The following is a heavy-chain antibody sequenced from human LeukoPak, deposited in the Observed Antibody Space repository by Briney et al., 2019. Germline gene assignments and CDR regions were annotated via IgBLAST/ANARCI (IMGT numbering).Heavy chain of an antibody. CDR2: IYYSGST. D-gene: IGHD2-2*01. CDR3: ASSSTSWFDY. J-gene: IGHJ4*02. Sequence: SETLPLTCTISGGSISSGDYYWSWIRQPPGKGLEWIGYIYYSGSTFYNPSLKSRVTISVDTSKNQFSLKLSSVTAADTAVYYCASSSTSWFDYWGQGTLVTVSS. CDR1: GGSISSGDYY. V-gene: IGHV4-30-4*01.